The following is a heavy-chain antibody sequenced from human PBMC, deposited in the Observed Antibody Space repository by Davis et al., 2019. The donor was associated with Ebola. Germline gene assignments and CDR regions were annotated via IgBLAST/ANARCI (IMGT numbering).Heavy chain of an antibody. CDR3: AGGDFWSGQFDY. V-gene: IGHV3-23*01. CDR2: ISGTGGGT. Sequence: GGSLRLSCGASGFTFNNYAMSWVRQAPGKGLEWVSGISGTGGGTYYAGSVKGRFSISRDNSKNTLFLQMTSLRGEDTAVYYCAGGDFWSGQFDYWGPGTLVTVSS. CDR1: GFTFNNYA. D-gene: IGHD3-3*01. J-gene: IGHJ4*02.